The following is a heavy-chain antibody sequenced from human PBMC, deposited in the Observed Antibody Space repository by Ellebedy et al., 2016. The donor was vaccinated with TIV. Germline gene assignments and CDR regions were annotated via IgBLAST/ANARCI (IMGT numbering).Heavy chain of an antibody. Sequence: ASVKVSCKASGYTFTSYGISWVRQAPGQGLEWMGWINPNSGGTNYAQKFQGRVTMTRDTSISTAYMELSRLRSEDTAVYYCARDRGGDGYSGYDPSLFNCWGQGTLVTVSS. CDR3: ARDRGGDGYSGYDPSLFNC. CDR1: GYTFTSYG. D-gene: IGHD5-12*01. V-gene: IGHV1-2*02. J-gene: IGHJ4*02. CDR2: INPNSGGT.